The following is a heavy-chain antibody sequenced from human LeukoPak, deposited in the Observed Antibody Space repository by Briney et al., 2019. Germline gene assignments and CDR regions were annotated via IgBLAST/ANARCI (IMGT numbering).Heavy chain of an antibody. CDR2: INPSGGST. D-gene: IGHD5-18*01. CDR1: GYTFTSYG. V-gene: IGHV1-46*01. J-gene: IGHJ6*03. Sequence: ASVKVSCKASGYTFTSYGISWVRQAPGQGLEWMGIINPSGGSTSYAQKFQGRVTMTRDMSTSTVYMELSSLRSEDTAVYYCARENSYGYGNYYYYMDVWGKGTTVTVSS. CDR3: ARENSYGYGNYYYYMDV.